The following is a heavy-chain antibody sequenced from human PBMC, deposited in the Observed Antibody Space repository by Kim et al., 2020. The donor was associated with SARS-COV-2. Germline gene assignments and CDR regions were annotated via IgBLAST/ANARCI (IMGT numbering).Heavy chain of an antibody. Sequence: GGSLRLSCTVSGFNFNSYSMNWVRQAPGKGLEWVSYISSSSTNVYYAGSVRGRFTISRDNAKNSLFLQMNSLRDDDTAVYYCARCPLRMTMVRGMITTTLFAYYNMDAWGQGTTVTVSS. CDR1: GFNFNSYS. D-gene: IGHD3-10*01. CDR3: ARCPLRMTMVRGMITTTLFAYYNMDA. CDR2: ISSSSTNV. J-gene: IGHJ6*02. V-gene: IGHV3-48*02.